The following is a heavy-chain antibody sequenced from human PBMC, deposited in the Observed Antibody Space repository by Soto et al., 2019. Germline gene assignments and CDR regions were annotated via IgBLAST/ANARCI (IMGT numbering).Heavy chain of an antibody. V-gene: IGHV1-3*01. Sequence: QVQLVQSGAEVEKPGASVKVSCKASGYSFSNYAVHWVRQAPGQRLEWMGWVNAGNGNTRYSQNFQGRVTITRDTSARTAYLELGSRRSEDTAVYYCARGHLAVVPVSSWYYYMDVWGKGTTVTVSS. D-gene: IGHD2-2*01. CDR3: ARGHLAVVPVSSWYYYMDV. CDR2: VNAGNGNT. CDR1: GYSFSNYA. J-gene: IGHJ6*03.